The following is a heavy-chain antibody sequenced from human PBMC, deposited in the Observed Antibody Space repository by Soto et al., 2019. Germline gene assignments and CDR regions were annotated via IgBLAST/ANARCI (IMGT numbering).Heavy chain of an antibody. V-gene: IGHV1-58*01. CDR1: GVGFGSSS. CDR2: IDVGSANA. J-gene: IGHJ5*02. Sequence: GASVEVSCKASGVGFGSSSVQWVRQARGHRLQWIGWIDVGSANANYAQMLQERLTLTTDTSTGTMYMELSSLRSDDTAVYYCARDFSDTYNGRSYWWFDPWGQGTLVTVSS. D-gene: IGHD1-26*01. CDR3: ARDFSDTYNGRSYWWFDP.